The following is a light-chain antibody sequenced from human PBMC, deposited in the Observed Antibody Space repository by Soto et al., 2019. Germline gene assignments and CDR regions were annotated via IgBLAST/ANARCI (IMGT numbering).Light chain of an antibody. CDR1: QGIGTF. J-gene: IGKJ2*01. V-gene: IGKV1-9*01. CDR3: QQLKNYPTT. Sequence: DIQLTQSPSFMSASLGDRVTFTCRASQGIGTFLAWYQHKPGRAPSLLIYSASTLQSGVPSRFSGSGSGTDFTLTISSLQPEDLATYYCQQLKNYPTTFGQGTKLEIK. CDR2: SAS.